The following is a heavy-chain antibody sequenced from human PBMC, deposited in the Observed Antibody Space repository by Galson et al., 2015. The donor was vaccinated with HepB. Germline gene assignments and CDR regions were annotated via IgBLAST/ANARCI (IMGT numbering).Heavy chain of an antibody. D-gene: IGHD6-13*01. V-gene: IGHV1-46*01. CDR1: GYKFTSYY. Sequence: SVKVSCKASGYKFTSYYMHWVRQAPGQGLEWMGIINPSGGSTDYAQKFRGRLTMTRDTSTSTVFMELSSLRAEDTAVYYCAKGGRYSSSWAFDYWGQGTLVTVSS. CDR3: AKGGRYSSSWAFDY. CDR2: INPSGGST. J-gene: IGHJ4*02.